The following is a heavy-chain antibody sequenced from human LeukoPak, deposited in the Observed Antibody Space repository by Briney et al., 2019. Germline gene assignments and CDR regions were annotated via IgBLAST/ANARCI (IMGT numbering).Heavy chain of an antibody. J-gene: IGHJ4*02. CDR2: INSDGRST. D-gene: IGHD2-8*01. CDR1: GFTFSSYE. Sequence: GGSLRLSCAASGFTFSSYEINWVRQAPGKGLVWVSYINSDGRSTTYADSVKGRFTISRDSAKNTLYLQMSSLRAEDTAMYYCARNSNGMSNWGQGTLVIVSS. V-gene: IGHV3-74*01. CDR3: ARNSNGMSN.